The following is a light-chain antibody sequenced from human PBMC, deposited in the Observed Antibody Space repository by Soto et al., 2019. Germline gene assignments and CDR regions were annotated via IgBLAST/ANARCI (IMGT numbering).Light chain of an antibody. Sequence: QSVLTHPPSLSGAPGQRVTISCTGSSSNIGAGYDVHWYQQLPGTAPKLLIYCNSNRPPGVPDRFSASKSGTSASLAITGLNAEDEAEYFCVSYKTDDTFVFGTGTKVNVL. CDR3: VSYKTDDTFV. CDR2: CNS. V-gene: IGLV1-40*01. CDR1: SSNIGAGYD. J-gene: IGLJ1*01.